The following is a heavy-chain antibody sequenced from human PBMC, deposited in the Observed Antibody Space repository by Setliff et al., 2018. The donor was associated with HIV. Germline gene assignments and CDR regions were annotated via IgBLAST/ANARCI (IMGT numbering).Heavy chain of an antibody. J-gene: IGHJ4*02. CDR2: IYHSGST. D-gene: IGHD3-16*01. CDR3: ARGSSASPYLGIDF. Sequence: SEALSLTCAVSGDAIRSDHWWTWVRQSSGEGLEWIGDIYHSGSTTYNPSLKSRVTISVDKSTNQFSLRLTSVTAADTAIYYCARGSSASPYLGIDFWGRGTLVTVSS. V-gene: IGHV4-4*02. CDR1: GDAIRSDHW.